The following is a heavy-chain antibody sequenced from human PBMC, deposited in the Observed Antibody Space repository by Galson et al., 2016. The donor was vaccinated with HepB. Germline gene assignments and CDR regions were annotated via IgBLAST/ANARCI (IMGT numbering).Heavy chain of an antibody. V-gene: IGHV3-21*01. Sequence: SLRLSCAASGFTFSPYGFHWVRQAPGKGLEWVSSISTTTRYTYYADSVKGRFTISRDNSKNSLYLQMNSLRAEDTAVYYCGSEEDSYYYGMDVWGQGTTVTVSS. CDR3: GSEEDSYYYGMDV. D-gene: IGHD3-10*01. CDR2: ISTTTRYT. CDR1: GFTFSPYG. J-gene: IGHJ6*02.